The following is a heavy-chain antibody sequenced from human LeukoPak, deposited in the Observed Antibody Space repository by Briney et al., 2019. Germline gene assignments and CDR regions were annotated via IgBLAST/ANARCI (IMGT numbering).Heavy chain of an antibody. D-gene: IGHD3-22*01. J-gene: IGHJ6*03. CDR1: GFAFSSYA. CDR2: ISYDGSNK. CDR3: ARARYDSLWVYYYYMDV. V-gene: IGHV3-30*04. Sequence: GGSLRLSCAASGFAFSSYAMHWVRQAPGKGLEWVAVISYDGSNKYYADSVKGRFTISRDNSKNTLYLQMNSLRAEDTAVYYCARARYDSLWVYYYYMDVWGKGTTVTVSS.